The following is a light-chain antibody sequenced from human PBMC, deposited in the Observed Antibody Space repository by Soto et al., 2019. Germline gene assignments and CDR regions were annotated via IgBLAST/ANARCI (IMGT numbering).Light chain of an antibody. Sequence: SYVLTQPPSVSVAPGQTAKITCGGNNIRSKSVHWYQQKPGQAPVLVVCDDSVRPSGIPDRFSGSNSGNTATLTISRVEAGDEADYYCQVWDSSSDHYVFGSGTKVTVL. J-gene: IGLJ1*01. CDR1: NIRSKS. V-gene: IGLV3-21*02. CDR3: QVWDSSSDHYV. CDR2: DDS.